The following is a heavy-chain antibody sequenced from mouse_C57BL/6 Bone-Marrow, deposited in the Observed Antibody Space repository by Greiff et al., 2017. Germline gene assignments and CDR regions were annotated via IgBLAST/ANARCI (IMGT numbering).Heavy chain of an antibody. CDR3: ARGLVDN. Sequence: QVQLQQPGAELVRPGSSVKLSCKASGYTFTSYWMDWVKQRPGQGLEWIGNINPSDSETHYNQKFKDKATLTVDKSSSTAYLQRSSLTSEDSAVYYCARGLVDNGGQGTTTLVSS. CDR1: GYTFTSYW. CDR2: INPSDSET. V-gene: IGHV1-61*01. J-gene: IGHJ2*01.